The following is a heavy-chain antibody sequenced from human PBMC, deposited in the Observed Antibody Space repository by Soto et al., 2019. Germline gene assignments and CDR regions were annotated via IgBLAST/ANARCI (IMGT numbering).Heavy chain of an antibody. CDR3: ARATWLAFFDY. D-gene: IGHD6-19*01. V-gene: IGHV1-18*01. Sequence: ASVKVSCKASGYTFTNESTSWVRQAPGQGLEWMGWISAYNGNTNYEPNLQGRATMPTDTSTPTAHMEMRRLRSHDTPVYYSARATWLAFFDYWGQGTLFTVSS. J-gene: IGHJ4*02. CDR1: GYTFTNES. CDR2: ISAYNGNT.